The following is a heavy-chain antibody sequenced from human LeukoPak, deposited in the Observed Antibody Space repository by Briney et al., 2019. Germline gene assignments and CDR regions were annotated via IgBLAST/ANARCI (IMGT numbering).Heavy chain of an antibody. J-gene: IGHJ3*02. V-gene: IGHV1-46*01. Sequence: ASVKVSCKASGYTFTSYYMHWVRQAPGQGLEWMGIINPSGGSTSYAQKFQGRVTMTRDTSTSTVYMELSSLSSEDTAVHYCARGGRERYSSGWTDAFDIWGQGTMVTVSS. D-gene: IGHD6-19*01. CDR3: ARGGRERYSSGWTDAFDI. CDR1: GYTFTSYY. CDR2: INPSGGST.